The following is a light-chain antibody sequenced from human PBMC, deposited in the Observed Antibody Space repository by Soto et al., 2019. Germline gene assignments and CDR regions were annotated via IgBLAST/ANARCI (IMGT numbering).Light chain of an antibody. CDR1: QSVLYSTTNRNS. V-gene: IGKV4-1*01. J-gene: IGKJ3*01. CDR3: PQYDRGPRT. CDR2: WAD. Sequence: DNVLTQSPDSLAVPLGERASFNCTTSQSVLYSTTNRNSLAWYQQKPGQSPKLLIQWADTRQDGVPERFSGSGSRTDFAVTNTRLQAEDVAVCCCPQYDRGPRTLGPGTRVDI.